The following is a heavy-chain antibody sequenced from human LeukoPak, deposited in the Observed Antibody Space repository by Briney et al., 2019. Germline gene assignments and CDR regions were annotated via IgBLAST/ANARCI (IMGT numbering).Heavy chain of an antibody. V-gene: IGHV3-7*01. D-gene: IGHD6-6*01. CDR1: GFTFSSYW. J-gene: IGHJ4*02. CDR2: IKQDGSEK. CDR3: ARAGTSSSPFSGFDY. Sequence: GGSLGLSCAASGFTFSSYWMSWVRQAPGKGLEWVANIKQDGSEKYYVDSVKGRFTISRDNAKNSLYLQMNSLRAEDTAVYYCARAGTSSSPFSGFDYWGQGTLVTVSS.